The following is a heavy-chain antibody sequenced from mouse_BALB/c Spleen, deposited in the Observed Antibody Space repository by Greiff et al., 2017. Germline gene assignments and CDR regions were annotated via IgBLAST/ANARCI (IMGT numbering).Heavy chain of an antibody. CDR1: GFTFSSFG. D-gene: IGHD2-1*01. V-gene: IGHV5-17*02. CDR2: ISSGSSTI. CDR3: ARSGGNYSWFAY. Sequence: DVKLVESGGGLVQPGGSRKLSCAASGFTFSSFGMHWVRQAPEKGLEWVAYISSGSSTIYYADTVKGRFTISRANPKNTLFLQMTSLRSEDTAMYYCARSGGNYSWFAYWGQGTLVTVSA. J-gene: IGHJ3*01.